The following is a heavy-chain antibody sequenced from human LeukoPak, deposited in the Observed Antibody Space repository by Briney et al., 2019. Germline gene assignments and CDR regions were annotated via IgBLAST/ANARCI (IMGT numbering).Heavy chain of an antibody. V-gene: IGHV4-59*01. CDR1: GGSISSYY. Sequence: SETLSLTCTVSGGSISSYYWSWIRQPPGKGLEWIGYIYYSGSTNYNPSLKSRVTISVDTSKNQFSLKLSSVTAADTAVYYCARVQYGSGSYFNWFDPWGQGTLVTVSP. J-gene: IGHJ5*02. D-gene: IGHD3-10*01. CDR2: IYYSGST. CDR3: ARVQYGSGSYFNWFDP.